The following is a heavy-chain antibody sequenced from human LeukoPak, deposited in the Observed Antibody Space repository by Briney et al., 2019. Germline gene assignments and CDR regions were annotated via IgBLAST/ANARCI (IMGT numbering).Heavy chain of an antibody. CDR1: GGSISSGSYY. CDR2: IYTSGST. Sequence: SETLSLTCTVSGGSISSGSYYWSWIRQPAGKGLEWIGRIYTSGSTNYNPSLKSRVTISVDTSKNQFSLKLSSVTAADTAVYYCARGRGAMVFREEFNFDYWGQGTLVTVSS. CDR3: ARGRGAMVFREEFNFDY. D-gene: IGHD5-18*01. V-gene: IGHV4-61*02. J-gene: IGHJ4*02.